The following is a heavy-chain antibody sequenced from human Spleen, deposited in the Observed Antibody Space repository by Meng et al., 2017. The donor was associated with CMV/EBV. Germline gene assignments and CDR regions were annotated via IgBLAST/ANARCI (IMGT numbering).Heavy chain of an antibody. CDR3: AKDILGGAAAGRGFDY. CDR1: GFSFTSCW. D-gene: IGHD6-13*01. Sequence: GESLKISCAVSGFSFTSCWMSWVRQAPGTGLEWVANIKQDGSERYYVDSVKGRFTISRDNSKNTLYLQMKSLRAEDTAIYYCAKDILGGAAAGRGFDYWGQGTLVTVSS. J-gene: IGHJ4*02. CDR2: IKQDGSER. V-gene: IGHV3-7*03.